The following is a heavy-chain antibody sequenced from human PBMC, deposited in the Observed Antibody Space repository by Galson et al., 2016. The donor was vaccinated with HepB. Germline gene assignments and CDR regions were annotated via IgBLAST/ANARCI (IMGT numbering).Heavy chain of an antibody. CDR1: GGSITSDHFY. V-gene: IGHV4-31*03. D-gene: IGHD2/OR15-2a*01. CDR3: ARSRPSPAWSFGEYRYGLDV. J-gene: IGHJ6*02. CDR2: IYYSGST. Sequence: TLSLTCTLSGGSITSDHFYWSWLRQRPGKGLEWIGYIYYSGSTYYNPSLDGRVFISVGSSERQFSLKMYGVTAADAAVYYWARSRPSPAWSFGEYRYGLDVWGQGTTVIGSS.